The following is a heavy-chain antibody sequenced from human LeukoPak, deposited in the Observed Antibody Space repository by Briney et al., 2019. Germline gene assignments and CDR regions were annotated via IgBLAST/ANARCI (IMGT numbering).Heavy chain of an antibody. D-gene: IGHD6-13*01. CDR2: MYPGDSDI. V-gene: IGHV5-51*01. Sequence: GESLKISCKGSGYSFTTYWIGWVRQMPGKGLEWMGMMYPGDSDIRYSPSFQGQVTISADKSISTAFLQWSSLKASDTAMYYCAAAAPITAGWHYWGQGALVTVSS. CDR1: GYSFTTYW. J-gene: IGHJ4*02. CDR3: AAAAPITAGWHY.